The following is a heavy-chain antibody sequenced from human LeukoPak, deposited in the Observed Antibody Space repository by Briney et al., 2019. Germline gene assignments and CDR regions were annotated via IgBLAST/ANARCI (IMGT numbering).Heavy chain of an antibody. Sequence: GESLKISCKGSGYSFTSYWIGWVRQMPGKGLEWMGIIYPGDSDTRYSPSFQGQVTISADKSISTAYLQWSSLKASDTAMYYCARAKHGSISAVTSGLDYGGQGTLVTVSS. D-gene: IGHD4-17*01. J-gene: IGHJ4*02. V-gene: IGHV5-51*01. CDR2: IYPGDSDT. CDR3: ARAKHGSISAVTSGLDY. CDR1: GYSFTSYW.